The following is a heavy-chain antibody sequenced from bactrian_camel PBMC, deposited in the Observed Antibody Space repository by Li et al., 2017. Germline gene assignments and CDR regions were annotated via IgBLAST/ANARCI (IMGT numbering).Heavy chain of an antibody. CDR2: LTRDGTT. V-gene: IGHV3S10*01. Sequence: DVQLVESGGGSVQAGGSLRLSCVASGFEFRGMAMSWIRQAPGKGLEWVSTLTRDGTTYYADSVKGRFTLSRDSAMNTLFLQLNNLKPEDSGVYYCTRDPFQAWMYWGQGTQVTVS. CDR3: TRDPFQAWMY. J-gene: IGHJ4*01. CDR1: GFEFRGMA. D-gene: IGHD3*01.